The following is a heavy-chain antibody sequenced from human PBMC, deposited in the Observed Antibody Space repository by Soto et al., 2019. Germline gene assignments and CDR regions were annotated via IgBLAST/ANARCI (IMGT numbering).Heavy chain of an antibody. CDR1: GGSISSSSYY. V-gene: IGHV4-39*01. D-gene: IGHD4-17*01. CDR3: ARLWLSGDYVLDY. J-gene: IGHJ4*02. CDR2: IYYSGST. Sequence: PSETLSLTCTVSGGSISSSSYYWGWIRQPPGKGLEWIGSIYYSGSTYYNPSLKSRVTISVDTSKNQFSLKLSSVTAADTAVYYCARLWLSGDYVLDYWGQATLVTVSS.